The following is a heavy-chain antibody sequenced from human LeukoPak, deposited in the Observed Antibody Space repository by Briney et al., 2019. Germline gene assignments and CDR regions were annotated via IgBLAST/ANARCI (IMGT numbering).Heavy chain of an antibody. CDR3: YYYDSRGLDY. J-gene: IGHJ4*02. Sequence: GSSVKVSCKASGYTFTTYDITWVRQATGQGLEWMGRIIPILGIANYAQKFQGRVTNTADKSTSTAYMELSSLRSEDTAVYYCYYYDSRGLDYWGQGTLVTVSS. V-gene: IGHV1-69*04. D-gene: IGHD3-22*01. CDR2: IIPILGIA. CDR1: GYTFTTYD.